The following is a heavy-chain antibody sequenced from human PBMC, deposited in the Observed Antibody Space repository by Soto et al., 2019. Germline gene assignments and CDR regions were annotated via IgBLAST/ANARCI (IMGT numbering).Heavy chain of an antibody. V-gene: IGHV3-74*01. CDR2: ITSDGYNT. CDR3: ASLLWGAVTTDF. D-gene: IGHD2-21*01. Sequence: EVQLVESGGGLVQPGGSLKPPCCASWIHLKKLRDDLGRQAPRKGLVWVARITSDGYNTAYADSVKGRFTISRDNARNTLYLQMHSLRAEDTAVYYCASLLWGAVTTDFWGQGTLVTVSS. CDR1: IHLKKLR. J-gene: IGHJ4*02.